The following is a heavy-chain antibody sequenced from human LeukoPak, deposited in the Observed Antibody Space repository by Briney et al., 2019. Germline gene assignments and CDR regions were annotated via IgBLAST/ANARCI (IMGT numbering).Heavy chain of an antibody. Sequence: GGSLRLSCAASGFTFSSYAMSWVRQAPGKGLEWVADIASDGSHTFYVESVKGRFTISRDNSKNTLYLQTNSLRAEDTAVYFCARERQDTILHSGAFDIWGQGTMVTVSS. V-gene: IGHV3-30-3*01. CDR1: GFTFSSYA. J-gene: IGHJ3*02. CDR2: IASDGSHT. CDR3: ARERQDTILHSGAFDI. D-gene: IGHD2-21*01.